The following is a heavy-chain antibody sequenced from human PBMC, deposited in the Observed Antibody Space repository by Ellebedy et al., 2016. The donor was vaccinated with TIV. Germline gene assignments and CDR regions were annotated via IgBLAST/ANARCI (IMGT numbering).Heavy chain of an antibody. D-gene: IGHD6-19*01. V-gene: IGHV3-23*01. CDR2: ITGSGGST. J-gene: IGHJ4*02. CDR1: GFTFNNYV. CDR3: AKGTQWLGRICFDH. Sequence: PGGSLRLSCAASGFTFNNYVMSWIRQAPGKGLEWVSTITGSGGSTDYADSVKGRFTFSRDNSKNTLYLHMNSLRVEDTAAYYCAKGTQWLGRICFDHWGQGILVTVSS.